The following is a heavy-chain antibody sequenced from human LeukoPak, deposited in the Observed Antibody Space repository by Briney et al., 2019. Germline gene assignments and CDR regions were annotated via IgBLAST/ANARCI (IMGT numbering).Heavy chain of an antibody. CDR1: GYTFSNYD. CDR2: ISPYNGNT. V-gene: IGHV1-18*01. D-gene: IGHD2-21*02. J-gene: IGHJ2*01. Sequence: ASLKVSCKTSGYTFSNYDITWVRQAPGQGLDWMGWISPYNGNTDYVQKVQGRVTMTADTSTSTAYMELRSLTSDDTAVYYCARGLGVVTAQSEQPKPRYFDLWGRGTQVTVSS. CDR3: ARGLGVVTAQSEQPKPRYFDL.